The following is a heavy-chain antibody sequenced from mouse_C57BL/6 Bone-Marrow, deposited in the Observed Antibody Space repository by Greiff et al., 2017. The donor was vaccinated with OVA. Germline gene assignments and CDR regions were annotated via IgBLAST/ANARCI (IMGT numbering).Heavy chain of an antibody. Sequence: EVQLQQSGAELVRPGASVKLSCTASGFNIKDDYMHWVKQRPEQGLEWIGWIDPENGDTEYASKFQGKATITADTSSNTAYLQLSSLTSEDTAVYYCTTVVPWYFDVGGTGTTVTVSS. D-gene: IGHD6-1*01. V-gene: IGHV14-4*01. CDR2: IDPENGDT. CDR1: GFNIKDDY. CDR3: TTVVPWYFDV. J-gene: IGHJ1*03.